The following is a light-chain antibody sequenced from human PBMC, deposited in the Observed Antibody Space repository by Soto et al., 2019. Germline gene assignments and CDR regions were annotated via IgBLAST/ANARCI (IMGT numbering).Light chain of an antibody. V-gene: IGLV1-40*01. CDR3: QAYDNSRSYDSSLSASV. J-gene: IGLJ2*01. CDR2: GTY. Sequence: QSVLAQPPSVSGAPGQSITISCTGTSSNIGAGYDVHWYQQLPGSAPKLLIYGTYNRPSGVPDRISGSKPATSASLSIAGLQAEDEGDYSCQAYDNSRSYDSSLSASVFGGGTKVTVL. CDR1: SSNIGAGYD.